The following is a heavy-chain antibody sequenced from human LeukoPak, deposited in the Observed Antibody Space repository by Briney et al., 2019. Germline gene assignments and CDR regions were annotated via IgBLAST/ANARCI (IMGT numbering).Heavy chain of an antibody. Sequence: GGSLRLSCAASGFTFSIYGMHCVPQAPRKGREGVAVILYDGSNKYYADPVKGRFTISRDNSKNTLYLQMNSLRAEDTAVYYCAKDQGEAKTHYYYYYGMDVWGQGTTVTVSS. J-gene: IGHJ6*02. CDR3: AKDQGEAKTHYYYYYGMDV. CDR1: GFTFSIYG. CDR2: ILYDGSNK. V-gene: IGHV3-30*18. D-gene: IGHD3-10*01.